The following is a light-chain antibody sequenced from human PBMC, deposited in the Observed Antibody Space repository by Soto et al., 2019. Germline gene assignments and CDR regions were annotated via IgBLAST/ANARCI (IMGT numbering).Light chain of an antibody. CDR2: AAS. Sequence: ETVMTLSPVTLSVSPGDTATLSCRASQRVSNHFAWYQQKPGQAPRLLIYAASTRAAGVPVRFSGSGSETEFTLTIRRLQSEDFAIYYCHQYNNWQWTFGQGTKV. CDR1: QRVSNH. CDR3: HQYNNWQWT. J-gene: IGKJ1*01. V-gene: IGKV3-15*01.